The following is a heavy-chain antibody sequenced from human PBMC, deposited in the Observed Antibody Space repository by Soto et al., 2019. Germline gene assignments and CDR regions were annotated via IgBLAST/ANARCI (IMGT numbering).Heavy chain of an antibody. V-gene: IGHV4-59*01. J-gene: IGHJ4*02. CDR3: ARDDTTGLFDF. CDR1: PGSMRTYY. CDR2: ISHTGRT. Sequence: QVQLQESGPGLVRPAETLSLTCSVSPGSMRTYYWTWIRQSPGQGLEWIGQISHTGRTKYNPSLESRVTISVDTSRKQFSLKLSSVTAADTALYYCARDDTTGLFDFWGQGTLVTVSS. D-gene: IGHD4-17*01.